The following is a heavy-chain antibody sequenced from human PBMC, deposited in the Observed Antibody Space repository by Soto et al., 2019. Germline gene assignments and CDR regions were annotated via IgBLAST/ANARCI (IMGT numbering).Heavy chain of an antibody. D-gene: IGHD3-22*01. V-gene: IGHV4-59*01. J-gene: IGHJ3*02. Sequence: SETRSLTSTGSGGFISSYYWSWIRQPPGKGLEYIGYIYYSGSTNSNPSLKSRVTISVDTSKNQFSLKLSSVTAADTAVYYCTRGYQGSGYIAFDIWGQGTMVT. CDR3: TRGYQGSGYIAFDI. CDR1: GGFISSYY. CDR2: IYYSGST.